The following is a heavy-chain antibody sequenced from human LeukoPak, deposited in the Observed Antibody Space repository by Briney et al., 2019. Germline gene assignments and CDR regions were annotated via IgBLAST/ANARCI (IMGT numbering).Heavy chain of an antibody. V-gene: IGHV1-69*02. CDR3: ARLPRYYDFWSGYYGGSYMDV. Sequence: ASVKVSCKASGGTFSSYTISWVRQAPGQGLEWMGRIIPILGIANYAQKFQGRVTITADKSTSTAYMELSSLRPEDTAVYYCARLPRYYDFWSGYYGGSYMDVWGKGTTVTVSS. D-gene: IGHD3-3*01. J-gene: IGHJ6*03. CDR2: IIPILGIA. CDR1: GGTFSSYT.